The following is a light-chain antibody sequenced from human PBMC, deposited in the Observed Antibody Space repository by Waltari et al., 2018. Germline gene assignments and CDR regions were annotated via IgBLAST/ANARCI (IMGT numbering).Light chain of an antibody. CDR3: QQYDNLPRVT. V-gene: IGKV1-33*01. CDR1: QDISNY. Sequence: DIQMTQSPSSLSASVGDRVTITCQASQDISNYLNWYQQKPGKAPKLLIYDASNLETGVPSRFSGSVSGTDVTFTISSLQPEDIATYYCQQYDNLPRVTFGPGTKVDIK. CDR2: DAS. J-gene: IGKJ3*01.